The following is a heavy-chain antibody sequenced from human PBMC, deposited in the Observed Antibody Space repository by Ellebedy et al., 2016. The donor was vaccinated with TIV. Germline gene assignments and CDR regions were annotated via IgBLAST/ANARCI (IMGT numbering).Heavy chain of an antibody. D-gene: IGHD3-9*01. CDR2: INTDGSSS. V-gene: IGHV3-74*01. Sequence: PGGSLRLSCVASGFTLSGYYMHWVRQVPGTGLVWVARINTDGSSSHYADSVEGRFTISRDNAKKTLYLEMRGLRVENTAVYYCARESVRYFDWDSWGQGTLVTV. CDR1: GFTLSGYY. CDR3: ARESVRYFDWDS. J-gene: IGHJ4*02.